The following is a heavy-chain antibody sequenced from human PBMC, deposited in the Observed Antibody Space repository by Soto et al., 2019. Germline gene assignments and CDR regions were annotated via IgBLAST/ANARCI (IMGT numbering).Heavy chain of an antibody. CDR1: GFTFDDYA. CDR3: AKDSSGWPHFDY. Sequence: GGSLRLSCAASGFTFDDYAMHWVRQAPGKGLEWVSGISWNSGSIGYADSVKGRFTISRDNAKNSLYLQMNSLRAEDTALYYCAKDSSGWPHFDYWGQGTLVTVSS. V-gene: IGHV3-9*01. D-gene: IGHD6-19*01. J-gene: IGHJ4*02. CDR2: ISWNSGSI.